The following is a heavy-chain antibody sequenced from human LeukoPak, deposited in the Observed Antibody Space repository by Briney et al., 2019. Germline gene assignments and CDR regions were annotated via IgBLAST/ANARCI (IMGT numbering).Heavy chain of an antibody. CDR3: TFPRLGNYYQPLDY. V-gene: IGHV3-53*01. CDR2: IYSGDT. D-gene: IGHD3-10*01. J-gene: IGHJ4*02. Sequence: GGSLRLSCTVSGFTVSSNSMSWVRRAPGKGLEWVSFIYSGDTHYSDSVKGRFTISRDHSKNTPYLQMNSLRAEDTAIYYCTFPRLGNYYQPLDYWGPGTLVTVSS. CDR1: GFTVSSNS.